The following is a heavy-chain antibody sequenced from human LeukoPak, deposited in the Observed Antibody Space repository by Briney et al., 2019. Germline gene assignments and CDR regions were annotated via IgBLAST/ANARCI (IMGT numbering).Heavy chain of an antibody. D-gene: IGHD2-15*01. V-gene: IGHV1-18*01. CDR1: GYTYTSYG. CDR2: ISAYNGNT. Sequence: GASVKVSCKASGYTYTSYGISWVRHAPGQGLEWMGWISAYNGNTNYAQKLQGRVTMTTDTSTSTAYMELRSLRSDDTAVYYCARESSGGSCYYWGQGTLVTVSS. J-gene: IGHJ4*02. CDR3: ARESSGGSCYY.